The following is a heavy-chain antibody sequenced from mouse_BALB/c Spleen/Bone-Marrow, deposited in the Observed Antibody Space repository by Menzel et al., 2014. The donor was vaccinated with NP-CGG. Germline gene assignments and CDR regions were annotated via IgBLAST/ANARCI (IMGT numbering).Heavy chain of an antibody. Sequence: VKLMESGPGLVAPSQSLSITCTVSGFSLTSYGVHWVRQPPGKGLEWLGVIWAGGSTNYNSALMSRLSIRKDNSKSQVFLKMNSLQTDDTAMYYCARDYGSSYYAMDYWGQGTSVTVSS. CDR3: ARDYGSSYYAMDY. V-gene: IGHV2-9*02. D-gene: IGHD1-1*01. CDR1: GFSLTSYG. J-gene: IGHJ4*01. CDR2: IWAGGST.